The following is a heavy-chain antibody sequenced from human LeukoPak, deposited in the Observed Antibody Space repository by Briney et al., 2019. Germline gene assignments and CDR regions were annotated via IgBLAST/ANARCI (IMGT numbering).Heavy chain of an antibody. CDR1: GFTFSYYG. J-gene: IGHJ5*02. Sequence: GGSLRLSCAASGFTFSYYGFHWVRQAPGKGLEWVSFIRFDGHDKFYAETVKGRFTISKDTSRNTLYLQMNSLRPEDTAVYYCAKDLMRDRWFGESWGQGTLVTVSS. CDR3: AKDLMRDRWFGES. V-gene: IGHV3-30*02. D-gene: IGHD3-10*01. CDR2: IRFDGHDK.